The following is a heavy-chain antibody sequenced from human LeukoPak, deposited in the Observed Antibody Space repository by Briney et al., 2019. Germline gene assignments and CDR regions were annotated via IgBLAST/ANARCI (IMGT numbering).Heavy chain of an antibody. CDR3: ARYSSSSGYFDY. J-gene: IGHJ4*02. V-gene: IGHV4-59*01. CDR2: IYYSGST. D-gene: IGHD6-6*01. CDR1: GGSISSYY. Sequence: SETLSLTCTVSGGSISSYYWSWIRQPPGKGLEWIGYIYYSGSTNYNPSLKSRVTISVDTSKNQFSLKLSSVTAADTAVYYCARYSSSSGYFDYWGQGILVTVSS.